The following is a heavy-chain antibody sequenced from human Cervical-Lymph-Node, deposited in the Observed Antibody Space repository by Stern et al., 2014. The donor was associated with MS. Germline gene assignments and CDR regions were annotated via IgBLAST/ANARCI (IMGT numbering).Heavy chain of an antibody. Sequence: VQLVESGPGLVKPSQNLSLTCTVSGGPVTSGGFYWTWIRPQSGEGLEVIGYIFYTGSTYYNPSLKSRVSISIDTSKNQFSLRLNSATAADTAVYYCARAYTVHYNYYLDYWGLGTLVTVSS. CDR3: ARAYTVHYNYYLDY. CDR1: GGPVTSGGFY. CDR2: IFYTGST. V-gene: IGHV4-31*03. D-gene: IGHD5-24*01. J-gene: IGHJ4*02.